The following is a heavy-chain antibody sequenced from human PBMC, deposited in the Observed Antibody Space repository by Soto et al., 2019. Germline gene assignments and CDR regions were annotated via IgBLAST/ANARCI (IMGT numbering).Heavy chain of an antibody. CDR2: IIPIFGTA. D-gene: IGHD6-13*01. CDR1: GGTFSSYA. CDR3: ARVRPWAAAGTNWFQR. V-gene: IGHV1-69*06. J-gene: IGHJ5*02. Sequence: SVKVSCKASGGTFSSYAISWVRQAPGQGLEWMGGIIPIFGTANYAQKFQGRVTITADKSTSTAYMELSSLRSEDTAVYYCARVRPWAAAGTNWFQRWGQGTLGTLSS.